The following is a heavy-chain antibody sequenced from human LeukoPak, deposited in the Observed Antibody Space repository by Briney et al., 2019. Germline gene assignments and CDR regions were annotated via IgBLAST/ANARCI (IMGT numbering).Heavy chain of an antibody. CDR2: ICYSGST. CDR1: GGSISSYY. J-gene: IGHJ5*02. V-gene: IGHV4-59*01. Sequence: PSETLSLTCTVSGGSISSYYWSWIRQPPGKGLVWIGYICYSGSTNYNPSLKSRVTISVDTSKNQFSLKLSSVTAADTAVYYCARESPHGWLRSPHNWFDPWGQGTLVTVSS. CDR3: ARESPHGWLRSPHNWFDP. D-gene: IGHD5-12*01.